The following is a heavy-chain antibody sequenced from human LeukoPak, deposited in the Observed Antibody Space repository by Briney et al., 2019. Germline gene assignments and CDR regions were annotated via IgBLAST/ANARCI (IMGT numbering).Heavy chain of an antibody. D-gene: IGHD2-2*01. Sequence: SVTVSCKASGGTFSSYAISWVRQAPGQGLEWMGRIIPILGIANYAQKFQGRVTITADKSTSTAYMELSSLRSEDTAVYYCARERDDCSSTSCYSEFWFDPWGQGTLVTVSS. CDR1: GGTFSSYA. J-gene: IGHJ5*02. CDR2: IIPILGIA. V-gene: IGHV1-69*04. CDR3: ARERDDCSSTSCYSEFWFDP.